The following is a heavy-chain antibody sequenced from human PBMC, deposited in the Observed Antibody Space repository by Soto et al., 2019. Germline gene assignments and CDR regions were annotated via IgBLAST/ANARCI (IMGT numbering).Heavy chain of an antibody. CDR3: ARSRQRKNFDY. Sequence: SETLSLTCAVYGGSFSGYYWSWIRQPPGKGLEWIGEINHSGSTNYNPSLKSRVTISVDTSKNQFSLKLSSVTAADTAVYYCARSRQRKNFDYWGQGTLVTVSS. V-gene: IGHV4-34*01. CDR1: GGSFSGYY. J-gene: IGHJ4*02. CDR2: INHSGST.